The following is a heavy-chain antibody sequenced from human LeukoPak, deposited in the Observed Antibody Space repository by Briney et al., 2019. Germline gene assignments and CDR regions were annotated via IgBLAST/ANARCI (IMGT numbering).Heavy chain of an antibody. CDR1: GFTFSSYA. Sequence: GGSLRLSCAASGFTFSSYAMHWVRQAPGTGLEWVAVISYDGSNKYYADSVKGRFTISRDNSKNTLYLQMDSLRAEDTAVYYCAKETEEMATITDYWGQGTLVTVSS. CDR3: AKETEEMATITDY. D-gene: IGHD5-24*01. V-gene: IGHV3-30*04. J-gene: IGHJ4*02. CDR2: ISYDGSNK.